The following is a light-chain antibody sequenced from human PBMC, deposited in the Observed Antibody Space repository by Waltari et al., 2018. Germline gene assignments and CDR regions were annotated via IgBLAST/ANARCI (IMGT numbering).Light chain of an antibody. Sequence: DIVMTQSPDSLAVSLGERATIHCKSSQSVLYSSNSKNYLAWYQQKPGQPPKLLISWASTRESGVPDRFSGSGSGTDFTLTITSLQAEDVAVYYCQQYYSTPRAFGQGTKVEIK. CDR3: QQYYSTPRA. CDR2: WAS. V-gene: IGKV4-1*01. CDR1: QSVLYSSNSKNY. J-gene: IGKJ1*01.